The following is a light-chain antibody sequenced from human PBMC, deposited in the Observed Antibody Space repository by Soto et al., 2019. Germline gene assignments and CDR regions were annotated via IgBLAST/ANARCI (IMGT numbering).Light chain of an antibody. J-gene: IGLJ1*01. Sequence: QSVLTQPASVSGSPGQSIAISCTGTSSDVGGFNYVSWYQQHPGKAPKFMIYDVSSRPSGVSDRFSGSKSGNTASLTISGLQAEDEADYYCASYTTSSTYAFGTGTKVTV. CDR2: DVS. V-gene: IGLV2-14*03. CDR1: SSDVGGFNY. CDR3: ASYTTSSTYA.